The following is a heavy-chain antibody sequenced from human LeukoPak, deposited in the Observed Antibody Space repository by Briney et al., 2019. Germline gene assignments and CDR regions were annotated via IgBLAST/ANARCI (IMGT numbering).Heavy chain of an antibody. CDR2: IYFSGNT. Sequence: SETLSLTCTVTGDSINSYYWSWIRQPPGKGLEWIGYIYFSGNTKYNPSLKNRVTISVDRSKSQFYLTLRSVTAADTAVYYCARDLNHGFNYYYYGLEVWGQGTTVTVSS. CDR1: GDSINSYY. V-gene: IGHV4-59*01. CDR3: ARDLNHGFNYYYYGLEV. D-gene: IGHD3-9*01. J-gene: IGHJ6*02.